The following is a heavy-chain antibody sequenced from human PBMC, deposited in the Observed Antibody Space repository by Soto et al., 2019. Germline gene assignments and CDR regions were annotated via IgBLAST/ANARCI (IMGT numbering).Heavy chain of an antibody. CDR3: ATESVLRFLEGVFDY. D-gene: IGHD3-3*01. J-gene: IGHJ4*02. CDR2: ISSSSSYI. V-gene: IGHV3-21*01. Sequence: EVQLVESGGGLVKPGGSLRLSCAASGFTFSSYSMNWVRQAPGKGLEWVSSISSSSSYIYYADSVKGRFTISRDDAKNSLYLQMTSMRADDTAVYYCATESVLRFLEGVFDYWGQGTLVTVSP. CDR1: GFTFSSYS.